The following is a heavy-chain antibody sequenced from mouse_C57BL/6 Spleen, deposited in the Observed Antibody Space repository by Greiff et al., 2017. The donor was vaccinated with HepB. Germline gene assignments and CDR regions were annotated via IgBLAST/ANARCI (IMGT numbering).Heavy chain of an antibody. CDR2: ISSGSSTI. CDR1: GFTFSDYG. V-gene: IGHV5-17*01. J-gene: IGHJ2*01. CDR3: ARRITTVVENYFDY. D-gene: IGHD1-1*01. Sequence: EVQLQESGGGLVKPGGSLKLSCAASGFTFSDYGMHWVRQAPEKGLEWVAYISSGSSTIYYADTVKGRFTISRDNAKNTLFLQMTSLRSEDTAMYYCARRITTVVENYFDYWGQGTTLTVSS.